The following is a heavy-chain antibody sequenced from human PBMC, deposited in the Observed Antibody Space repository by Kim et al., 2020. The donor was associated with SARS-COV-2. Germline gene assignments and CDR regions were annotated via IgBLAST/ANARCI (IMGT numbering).Heavy chain of an antibody. CDR2: TWHDGRRD. CDR3: ARDLSSVYSSGWNMDH. J-gene: IGHJ4*02. Sequence: GGSLRHSCVVSGFTLSRYGIHWVRQAPGKGLEWVAVTWHDGRRDWYADSVKGRFTITRDNPKNTLYLQVDSLRVEDTAVYYCARDLSSVYSSGWNMDHWGQGTLVTVSS. V-gene: IGHV3-33*01. CDR1: GFTLSRYG. D-gene: IGHD6-19*01.